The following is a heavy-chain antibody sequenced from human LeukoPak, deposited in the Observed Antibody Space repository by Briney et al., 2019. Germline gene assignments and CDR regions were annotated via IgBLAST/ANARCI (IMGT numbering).Heavy chain of an antibody. J-gene: IGHJ4*02. D-gene: IGHD6-13*01. Sequence: VASVKVSCKASGYTFTDYGLNWVRQAPGQGLEWMGWISAYNGNTNYAQKLQGRLTMTTDTSTSTAYMELRSLRSDDTAVYYCARDDPREPGIADYWGQGTLVTVSS. V-gene: IGHV1-18*01. CDR3: ARDDPREPGIADY. CDR2: ISAYNGNT. CDR1: GYTFTDYG.